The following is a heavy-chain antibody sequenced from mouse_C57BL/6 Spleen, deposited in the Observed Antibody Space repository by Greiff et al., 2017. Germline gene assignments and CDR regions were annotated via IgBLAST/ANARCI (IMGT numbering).Heavy chain of an antibody. J-gene: IGHJ1*03. CDR2: IHPNSGST. V-gene: IGHV1-64*01. D-gene: IGHD1-1*01. Sequence: QVQLQQPGAELVKPGASVKLSCKASGYTFTSYWMHWVKQRPGQGLEWIGMIHPNSGSTNYNEKFKSQATLPVDKYSSTAYMQLRSLTSEDSAVYYCARAHYYGSTYWYFDVWGTGTTVTVSS. CDR3: ARAHYYGSTYWYFDV. CDR1: GYTFTSYW.